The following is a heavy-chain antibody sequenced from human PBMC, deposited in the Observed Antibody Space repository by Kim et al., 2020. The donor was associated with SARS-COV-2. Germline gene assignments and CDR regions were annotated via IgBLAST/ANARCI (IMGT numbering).Heavy chain of an antibody. Sequence: SETLSLTCAVYGGSFSGYYWSWIRQPPGKGLEWIGEINHSGSTNYNPSLKSRVTISVDTSKNQFSLKLSSVTAADTAVYYCARERQQLVPRFWFDPWGQGTLVTVSS. CDR1: GGSFSGYY. J-gene: IGHJ5*02. V-gene: IGHV4-34*01. CDR2: INHSGST. D-gene: IGHD6-13*01. CDR3: ARERQQLVPRFWFDP.